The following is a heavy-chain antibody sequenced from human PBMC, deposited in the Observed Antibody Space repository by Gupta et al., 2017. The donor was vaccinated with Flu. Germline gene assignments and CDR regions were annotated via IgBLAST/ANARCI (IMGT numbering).Heavy chain of an antibody. V-gene: IGHV3-30*18. D-gene: IGHD6-13*01. CDR2: ISYDGSNK. J-gene: IGHJ4*02. CDR1: GFTFSSYG. Sequence: QVQLVESGGGVVQPGRSLRLSCAASGFTFSSYGMHWVRQAPGKGLEWVAVISYDGSNKYYADSVKGRFTISRDNSKNTLYLQMNSLRAEDTAVYYCAKDLEPYSSSWYVDYWGQGTLVTVAS. CDR3: AKDLEPYSSSWYVDY.